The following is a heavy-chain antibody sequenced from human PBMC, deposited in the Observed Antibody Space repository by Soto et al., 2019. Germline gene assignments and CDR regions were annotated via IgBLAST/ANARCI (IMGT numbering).Heavy chain of an antibody. V-gene: IGHV3-30-3*01. Sequence: QVQLVESGGGVVQPGRSLRLSCAASGFTFSSYAMHWVRRAPGKGLEWMAVMSYDGSNKYYADSVKGRFTISRDNSKNTLYLQMNSLRPEHTALYYCARDGGAYWGQGTLVTVSS. CDR3: ARDGGAY. CDR1: GFTFSSYA. J-gene: IGHJ4*02. CDR2: MSYDGSNK. D-gene: IGHD3-16*01.